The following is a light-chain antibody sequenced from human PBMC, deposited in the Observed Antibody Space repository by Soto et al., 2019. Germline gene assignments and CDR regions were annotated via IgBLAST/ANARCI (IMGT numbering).Light chain of an antibody. CDR2: AAS. J-gene: IGKJ3*01. V-gene: IGKV1-17*01. Sequence: DIQMTQSPSSLSASVGDRVTITCRASQGIRNALGWYQQKPGKAPKRLIYAASRLQSGVPSRFGGSGSGTEFTLTISSLQPEEGATYYCLQHNSYQFTFGPGNKGDIK. CDR1: QGIRNA. CDR3: LQHNSYQFT.